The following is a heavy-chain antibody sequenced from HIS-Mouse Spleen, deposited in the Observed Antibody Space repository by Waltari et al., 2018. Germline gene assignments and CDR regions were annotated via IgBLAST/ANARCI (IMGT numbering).Heavy chain of an antibody. J-gene: IGHJ2*01. CDR2: IYNSGST. CDR1: GGSISRSRYH. Sequence: QPQLQESGPGLVKPSEPLSLTCPVSGGSISRSRYHGGWIRQPPGKGLEWIGSIYNSGSTYYNPSLKSRVTISVDTSKNQFSLKLSSVTAADTAVYYCAREIPYSSSWYDWYFDLWGRGTLVTVSS. CDR3: AREIPYSSSWYDWYFDL. V-gene: IGHV4-39*07. D-gene: IGHD6-13*01.